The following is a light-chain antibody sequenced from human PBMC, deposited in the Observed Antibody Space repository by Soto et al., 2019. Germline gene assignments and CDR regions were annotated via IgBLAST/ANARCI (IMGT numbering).Light chain of an antibody. CDR3: QDYETSLT. CDR1: HTIASVY. Sequence: IVLAQSPASLSLSPGERATLSCGASHTIASVYLAWYQHKPGLAPRLLIYDTSIRATGIPDRFTGSGSGKDFTLTFSILDPEDFAFYYCQDYETSLTCGGGTRVDTK. CDR2: DTS. V-gene: IGKV3D-20*01. J-gene: IGKJ4*01.